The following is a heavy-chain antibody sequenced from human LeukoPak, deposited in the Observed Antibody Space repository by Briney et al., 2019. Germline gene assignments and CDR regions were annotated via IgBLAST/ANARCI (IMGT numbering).Heavy chain of an antibody. Sequence: GGSLRLSCAASGFTFSSYAMHWVRQAPGKGLEWVAVISYDGSNKYYADSVKGRFTISRGNSKNTLYLQMNSLRAEDTAVYYCARDTQQLALYYYYGMDVWGQGTTVTVSS. D-gene: IGHD6-13*01. V-gene: IGHV3-30-3*01. CDR3: ARDTQQLALYYYYGMDV. J-gene: IGHJ6*02. CDR1: GFTFSSYA. CDR2: ISYDGSNK.